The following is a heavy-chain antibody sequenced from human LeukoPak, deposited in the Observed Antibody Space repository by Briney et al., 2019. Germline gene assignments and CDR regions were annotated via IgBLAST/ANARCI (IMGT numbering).Heavy chain of an antibody. V-gene: IGHV3-7*03. D-gene: IGHD3/OR15-3a*01. J-gene: IGHJ4*02. Sequence: GGSLRLSCAASGFTFSTYWMSWVRQAPGKGLEWVANIKQDGSVKYYVDSVRGRFTISRDNAKNSLFLQMNSLRAEDTAIYFCARKGLGDYWGQGTLVTVSS. CDR3: ARKGLGDY. CDR1: GFTFSTYW. CDR2: IKQDGSVK.